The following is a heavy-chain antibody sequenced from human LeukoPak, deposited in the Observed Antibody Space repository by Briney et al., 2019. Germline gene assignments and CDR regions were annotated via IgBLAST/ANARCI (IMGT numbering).Heavy chain of an antibody. CDR2: ISYDGSFV. CDR3: AKDFTPWAGLPRGSLDS. V-gene: IGHV3-30*18. CDR1: GSTLKPYG. Sequence: PGGSLRLSCEASGSTLKPYGMHWARQAPGKGLEWVAVISYDGSFVNYADSVKGRFSIYRDNSKNTLYLQMNSLRDEDTAVYYCAKDFTPWAGLPRGSLDSWGQGTLVTVSS. D-gene: IGHD1-14*01. J-gene: IGHJ4*02.